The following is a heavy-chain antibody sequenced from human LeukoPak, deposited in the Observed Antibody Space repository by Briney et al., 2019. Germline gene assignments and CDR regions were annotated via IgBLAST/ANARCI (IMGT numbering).Heavy chain of an antibody. V-gene: IGHV3-66*01. CDR2: IYSGGST. J-gene: IGHJ4*02. CDR3: AGSYYYGSGSYLHY. CDR1: GFTVSSNY. D-gene: IGHD3-10*01. Sequence: PGGSLRLSCAASGFTVSSNYMSWVRQAPGKGLEWVSVIYSGGSTYYADSVKGRFTISRDNSKNTLYLQMNSLRAEDTAVYYCAGSYYYGSGSYLHYWGQGTLVTVSS.